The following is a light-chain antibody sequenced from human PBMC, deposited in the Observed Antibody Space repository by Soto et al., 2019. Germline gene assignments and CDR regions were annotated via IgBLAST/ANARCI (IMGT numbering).Light chain of an antibody. Sequence: EIVLTQSVGPLSLSPGERATLSCRASQTVRGNYLAWFQQKPGQSPRLLIYAASTRAAGVPDRFSGSGSGTDFFLTINRLEPEDFAVYYCHHDAPAPGKVGQGTNVE. CDR2: AAS. V-gene: IGKV3-20*01. CDR1: QTVRGNY. CDR3: HHDAPAPGK. J-gene: IGKJ1*01.